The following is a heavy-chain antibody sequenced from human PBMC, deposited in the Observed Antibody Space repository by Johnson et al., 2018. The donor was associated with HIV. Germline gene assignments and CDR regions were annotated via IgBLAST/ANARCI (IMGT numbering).Heavy chain of an antibody. D-gene: IGHD6-13*01. CDR2: ISYDGSNK. V-gene: IGHV3-30-3*01. J-gene: IGHJ3*02. CDR3: AKDGGSSSWYGVGAFDI. CDR1: GFTFSSYA. Sequence: QVQLVESGGGVVQPGRYLRLSCAASGFTFSSYAMHWVRQAPGKGLEWVAVISYDGSNKYYADSVKGRFTIYRDNSKNTLYLQMNSLRAEDTAVYYCAKDGGSSSWYGVGAFDIWGQGTMVTVSS.